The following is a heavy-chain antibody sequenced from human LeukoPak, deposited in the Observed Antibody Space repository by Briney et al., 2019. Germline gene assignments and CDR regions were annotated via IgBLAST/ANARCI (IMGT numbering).Heavy chain of an antibody. J-gene: IGHJ4*02. Sequence: GGSLRLSCAASGFTFSNYWMNWVRQAPGKGLECLANIKQDGSETYYADSVKGRFTISRDNSRDTLYLQMNSLRAEDTAVYYCARDIGTIDPFDYWGQGTLVTVSS. V-gene: IGHV3-7*03. CDR2: IKQDGSET. D-gene: IGHD3-10*01. CDR1: GFTFSNYW. CDR3: ARDIGTIDPFDY.